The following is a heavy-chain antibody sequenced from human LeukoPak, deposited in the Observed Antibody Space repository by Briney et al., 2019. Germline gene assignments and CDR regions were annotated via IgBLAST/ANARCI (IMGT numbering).Heavy chain of an antibody. CDR2: ISSVEDKE. V-gene: IGHV3-30*18. J-gene: IGHJ4*02. Sequence: PGRSLRLSCETSGFRFSTCGMHWVRQAPGKGLEWVAYISSVEDKEYYTDSVEGRFTISRDNSKNSVHLQMYSLRPEDTAMYYCGKDQGDDGNPGRWGQGTLVTVSS. CDR1: GFRFSTCG. CDR3: GKDQGDDGNPGR. D-gene: IGHD4-23*01.